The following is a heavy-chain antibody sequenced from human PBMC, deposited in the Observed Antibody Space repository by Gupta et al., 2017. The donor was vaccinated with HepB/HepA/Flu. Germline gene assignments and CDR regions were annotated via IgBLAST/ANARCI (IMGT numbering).Heavy chain of an antibody. J-gene: IGHJ4*02. CDR3: ARITTRQYYVDY. CDR1: GGTISSYA. V-gene: IGHV1-69*04. CDR2: IIPILGIA. D-gene: IGHD1-1*01. Sequence: QVQLVQSGGEVKKPESSVQVTCNASGGTISSYAIIGGRQAPGQGLEWMGRIIPILGIANYAQKFQVRVTITADKSTSTAYMELSSLRSEDTAVYYCARITTRQYYVDYWGQGTLVTVSS.